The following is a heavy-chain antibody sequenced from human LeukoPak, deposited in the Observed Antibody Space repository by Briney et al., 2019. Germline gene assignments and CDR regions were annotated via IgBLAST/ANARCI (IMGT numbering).Heavy chain of an antibody. V-gene: IGHV4-59*01. CDR2: IYYSGST. J-gene: IGHJ4*02. CDR1: GGSISSYY. D-gene: IGHD5-24*01. Sequence: SETLSLTCTVSGGSISSYYWSWIRQPPGKGLEWIGYIYYSGSTNYNPSLKSRVTISVDTSKNQFSLKLSSVTAADTAVYYCARTRRWLQLGFDYWGQGTLSPSPQ. CDR3: ARTRRWLQLGFDY.